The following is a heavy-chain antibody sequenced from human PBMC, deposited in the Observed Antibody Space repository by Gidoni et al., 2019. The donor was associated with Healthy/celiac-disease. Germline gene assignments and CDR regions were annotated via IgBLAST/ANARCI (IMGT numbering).Heavy chain of an antibody. J-gene: IGHJ4*02. D-gene: IGHD2-21*02. CDR2: T. V-gene: IGHV4-31*02. Sequence: TYYNPSLKSRVTISVDTSKNQFSLKLSSVTAADTAVYYCARDTCGGDCYGDWGQGTLVTVSS. CDR3: ARDTCGGDCYGD.